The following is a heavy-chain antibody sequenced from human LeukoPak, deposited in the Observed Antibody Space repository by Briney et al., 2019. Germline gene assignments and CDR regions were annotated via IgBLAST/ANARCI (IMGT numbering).Heavy chain of an antibody. Sequence: SETLSLTCAVYGGSFSGYYWSWIRQPPGKGLEWIGEINHSGSTNYNPSLKSRVTISVDTSKNQFSLKLSSVTAADTAVYYCARLDYSNYGFDYWGQGTLVTVSS. CDR3: ARLDYSNYGFDY. V-gene: IGHV4-34*01. D-gene: IGHD4-11*01. CDR1: GGSFSGYY. J-gene: IGHJ4*02. CDR2: INHSGST.